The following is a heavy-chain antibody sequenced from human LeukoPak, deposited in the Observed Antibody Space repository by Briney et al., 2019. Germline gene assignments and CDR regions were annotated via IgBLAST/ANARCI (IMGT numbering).Heavy chain of an antibody. CDR1: GGSISSGGYY. V-gene: IGHV4-30-4*08. J-gene: IGHJ4*02. Sequence: PSQTLSLTCTVSGGSISSGGYYWSWIRQPPGKGLEWIGYIYYSASTYYSPSLKSRVTVSVDTSKNRFSLKLSSVTAADTATYYCARDLSGYGTFDYWGQGTLVTVSS. D-gene: IGHD5-12*01. CDR3: ARDLSGYGTFDY. CDR2: IYYSAST.